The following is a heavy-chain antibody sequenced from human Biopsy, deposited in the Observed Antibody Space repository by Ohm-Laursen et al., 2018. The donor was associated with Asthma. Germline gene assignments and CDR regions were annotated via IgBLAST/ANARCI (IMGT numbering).Heavy chain of an antibody. Sequence: GSSVKVSCKALGGTFNAYVISGPRQAPGQGPEWMGGINSVFGTTTYTQKFQDRVMITADDSTSTVYMELSSLRSEDTAVYYCARKAGSCISRTCYSLDFWGQGTLVTVSS. CDR2: INSVFGTT. D-gene: IGHD2-2*01. CDR3: ARKAGSCISRTCYSLDF. CDR1: GGTFNAYV. V-gene: IGHV1-69*01. J-gene: IGHJ4*02.